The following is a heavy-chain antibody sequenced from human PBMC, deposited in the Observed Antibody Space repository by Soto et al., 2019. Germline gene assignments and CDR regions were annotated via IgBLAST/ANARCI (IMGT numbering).Heavy chain of an antibody. V-gene: IGHV3-66*01. CDR1: GFTVSSNY. D-gene: IGHD2-2*01. Sequence: LRLSCAASGFTVSSNYMSWVRQAPGKGLEWVSVIYSGGSTYYADSVKGRFTISRDNSKNTLYLQMNSLRAEDTAVYYCARDSIVVVPAAEPYYYMDVWGKGTTVTVSS. CDR2: IYSGGST. J-gene: IGHJ6*03. CDR3: ARDSIVVVPAAEPYYYMDV.